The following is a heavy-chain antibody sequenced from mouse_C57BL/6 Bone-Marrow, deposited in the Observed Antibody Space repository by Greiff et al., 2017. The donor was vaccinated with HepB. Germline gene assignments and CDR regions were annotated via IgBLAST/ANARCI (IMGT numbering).Heavy chain of an antibody. D-gene: IGHD1-1*01. J-gene: IGHJ2*01. CDR1: GYTFTDYY. Sequence: VQLQQSGPELVKPGASVKISCKASGYTFTDYYMNWVKQSHGKSLEWIGDINPNNGGTSYNQKFKGKATLTVDKSSSTAYMELRSLTSEDSAVYYCARSLITTVVAWDYFDYWGQGTTLTVSS. CDR2: INPNNGGT. CDR3: ARSLITTVVAWDYFDY. V-gene: IGHV1-26*01.